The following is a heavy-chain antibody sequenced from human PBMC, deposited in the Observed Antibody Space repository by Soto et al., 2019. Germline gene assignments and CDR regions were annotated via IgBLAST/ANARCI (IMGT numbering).Heavy chain of an antibody. CDR2: IYSGGST. J-gene: IGHJ6*02. D-gene: IGHD5-18*01. CDR3: ARDGGDTAMGLDHLRPPSHYYYYGMDV. CDR1: GFTVSSNY. Sequence: GGSLRLSCAASGFTVSSNYMSWVRQAPGKGLEWVSVIYSGGSTYYADSVKGRFTISRDNSKNTLYLQMNSLRAEDTAVYYCARDGGDTAMGLDHLRPPSHYYYYGMDVWGQGTTVTVSS. V-gene: IGHV3-53*01.